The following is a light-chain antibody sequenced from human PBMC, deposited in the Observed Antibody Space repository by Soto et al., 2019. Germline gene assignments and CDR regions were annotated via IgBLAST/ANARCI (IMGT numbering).Light chain of an antibody. J-gene: IGLJ1*01. V-gene: IGLV2-8*01. CDR2: EVV. CDR1: RNDIGAYEF. Sequence: QSALTQPPSASGSPGQSVTISCTGTRNDIGAYEFVSWYQHHPGKAPKLIIYEVVQRPSGVPDRFSGSKSGNTASLTVSGLQAADEADYYCKSYAGSNTYVFXTGTKVTVL. CDR3: KSYAGSNTYV.